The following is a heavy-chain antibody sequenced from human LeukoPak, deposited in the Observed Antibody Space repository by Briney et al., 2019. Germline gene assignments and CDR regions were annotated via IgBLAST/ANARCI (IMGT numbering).Heavy chain of an antibody. CDR2: IYYSGNT. CDR3: ARHSYGTFDY. V-gene: IGHV4-39*01. J-gene: IGHJ4*02. CDR1: GGSISSSSYY. D-gene: IGHD5-18*01. Sequence: PSETLSLTCTVSGGSISSSSYYWGWIRQPPGKGLEWIGSIYYSGNTYYNPSLKSRVTLSIDTSKNQFSLRLSSVTAADTAAYYCARHSYGTFDYWGQGTLVTVSS.